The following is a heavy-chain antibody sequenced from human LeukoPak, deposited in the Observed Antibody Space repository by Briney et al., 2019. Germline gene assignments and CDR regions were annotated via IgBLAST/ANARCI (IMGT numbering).Heavy chain of an antibody. CDR3: TKDAVGSISGYLPD. CDR2: ITWNSGTI. CDR1: GFTFDDYA. Sequence: PGRSLRLSCAASGFTFDDYAMHWVRQAPGEGLEWVAGITWNSGTIAYADSVKGRFTISRDNAKNSLYLEMNSLRAEDTALYYCTKDAVGSISGYLPDWGQGTLVTVSA. V-gene: IGHV3-9*01. D-gene: IGHD5-12*01. J-gene: IGHJ4*02.